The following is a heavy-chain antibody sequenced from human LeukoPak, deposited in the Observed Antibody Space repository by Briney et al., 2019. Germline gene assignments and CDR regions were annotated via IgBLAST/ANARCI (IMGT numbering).Heavy chain of an antibody. Sequence: ASVKVSCKASGYTFTSYGISWVRQAPGQGLEWMGWISAYNGSTNYAQKLQGRVTMTTDTSTSTAYMELRSLRSDDTAVYYCAREMVRGVIMGGSDYWGQGTLVTASS. V-gene: IGHV1-18*01. CDR3: AREMVRGVIMGGSDY. D-gene: IGHD3-10*01. CDR1: GYTFTSYG. CDR2: ISAYNGST. J-gene: IGHJ4*02.